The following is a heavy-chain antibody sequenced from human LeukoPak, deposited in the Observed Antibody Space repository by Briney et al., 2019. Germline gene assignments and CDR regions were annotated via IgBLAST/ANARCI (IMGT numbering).Heavy chain of an antibody. CDR2: INPNSGGT. D-gene: IGHD3-3*01. V-gene: IGHV1-2*02. CDR3: ARERDDPQGYMDV. Sequence: ASVKVSCTASGYTFTGYYMHWVRQAPGQGLEWMGWINPNSGGTNYAQKFQGRVTMTRDTSISTAYMELSRLRSDDTAVYYCARERDDPQGYMDVWGKGTTVTVSS. J-gene: IGHJ6*03. CDR1: GYTFTGYY.